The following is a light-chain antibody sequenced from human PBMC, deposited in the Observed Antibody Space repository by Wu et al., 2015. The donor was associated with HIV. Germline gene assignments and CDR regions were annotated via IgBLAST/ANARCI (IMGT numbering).Light chain of an antibody. CDR1: QSIDNH. J-gene: IGKJ5*01. CDR2: GAS. V-gene: IGKV3-11*01. CDR3: LQSSNWPLT. Sequence: SVLTQSPATLSLSPGERATLSCRASQSIDNHLAWYQQKPGQAPRLLIYGASNRDTGISARFSGSGSGTDFTLTIGSLEPEDFAVYFCLQSSNWPLTFGQGTRLEI.